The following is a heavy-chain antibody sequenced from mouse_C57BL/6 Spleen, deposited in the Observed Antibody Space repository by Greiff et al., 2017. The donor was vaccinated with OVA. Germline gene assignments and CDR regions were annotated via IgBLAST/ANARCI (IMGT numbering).Heavy chain of an antibody. CDR3: ARRDY. Sequence: QVQLQQPGAELVMPGASVKLSCKASGYTFTSYWMHWVKQRPGQGLEWIGEIDPSDSYTNYNQKFKGKSTLTVDKSSSTAYMQLSSLTSEDSADYYCARRDYWGQGTTLTVSS. CDR1: GYTFTSYW. J-gene: IGHJ2*01. V-gene: IGHV1-69*01. CDR2: IDPSDSYT.